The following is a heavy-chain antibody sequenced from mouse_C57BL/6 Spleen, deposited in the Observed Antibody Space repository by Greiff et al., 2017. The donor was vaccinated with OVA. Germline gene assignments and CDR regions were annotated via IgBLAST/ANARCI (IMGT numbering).Heavy chain of an antibody. Sequence: LQQPGAELVRPGSSVKLSCKASGYTFTSYWMHWVKQRPIQGLEWIGNIDPSDSETHYNQKFKDKATLTVDKSSSTAYMQLSSLTSEDSAVYYCARRDSSGYYFDYWGQGTTLTVSS. V-gene: IGHV1-52*01. CDR2: IDPSDSET. CDR3: ARRDSSGYYFDY. D-gene: IGHD3-2*02. J-gene: IGHJ2*01. CDR1: GYTFTSYW.